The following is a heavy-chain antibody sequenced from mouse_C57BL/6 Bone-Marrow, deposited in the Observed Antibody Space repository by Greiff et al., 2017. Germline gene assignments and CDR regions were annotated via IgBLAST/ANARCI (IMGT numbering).Heavy chain of an antibody. CDR2: ISDGGSYT. D-gene: IGHD3-2*02. V-gene: IGHV5-4*03. CDR3: ARGGLRLHYYAMDY. J-gene: IGHJ4*01. CDR1: GFTFSSYA. Sequence: EVMLVESGGGLVKPGGSLKLSCAASGFTFSSYAMSWVRQTPEKRLEWVATISDGGSYTYYPDNVKGRFTISRDNAKNNLYLQMSHLKSEDTAMYYCARGGLRLHYYAMDYWGQGTSVTVSS.